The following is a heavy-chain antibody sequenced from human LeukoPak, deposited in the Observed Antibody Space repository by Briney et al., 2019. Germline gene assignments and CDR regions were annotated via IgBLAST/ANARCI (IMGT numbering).Heavy chain of an antibody. CDR2: INPNSGGT. Sequence: ASEKVSCKASGYTFTGYYMHWVRQAPGQGLEWMGWINPNSGGTNSAQKFQGRVTMTRDTSISTAYMELSRLRSDDTAVYYCARVGSGSSGWRRFDYWGQGALVTVSS. CDR1: GYTFTGYY. CDR3: ARVGSGSSGWRRFDY. V-gene: IGHV1-2*02. D-gene: IGHD6-19*01. J-gene: IGHJ4*02.